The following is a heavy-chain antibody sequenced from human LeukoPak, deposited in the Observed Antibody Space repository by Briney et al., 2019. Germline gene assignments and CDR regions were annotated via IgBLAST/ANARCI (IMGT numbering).Heavy chain of an antibody. CDR1: GGSFTTYS. CDR2: VHSNGNT. D-gene: IGHD5-18*01. J-gene: IGHJ2*01. Sequence: PSETLCLTCTVSGGSFTTYSWSWLRQPPGKGLDWIGDVHSNGNTNYNPSLKSRVTMSIGTSRDQFSLTLTSVTAADTAIFYCARRIQLWSYWHFDLWGRGTLVTVSS. V-gene: IGHV4-4*08. CDR3: ARRIQLWSYWHFDL.